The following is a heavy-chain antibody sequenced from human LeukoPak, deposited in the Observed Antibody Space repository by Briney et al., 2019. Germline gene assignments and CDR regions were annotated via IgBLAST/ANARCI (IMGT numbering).Heavy chain of an antibody. V-gene: IGHV3-9*01. CDR3: AKDQHGDYEDYFDY. CDR2: ISWNSGSI. Sequence: GGSLRLSCAASGFTVSSNYMTWVRQTPGKGLEWVSGISWNSGSIGYADSVKGRFTISRDNAKNSLYLQMNSLRAEDTALYYCAKDQHGDYEDYFDYWGQGTLVTVSS. D-gene: IGHD4-17*01. J-gene: IGHJ4*02. CDR1: GFTVSSNY.